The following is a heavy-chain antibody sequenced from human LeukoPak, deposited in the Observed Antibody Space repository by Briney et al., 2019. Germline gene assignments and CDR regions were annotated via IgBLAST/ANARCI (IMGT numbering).Heavy chain of an antibody. Sequence: PSETLSLTCTVSGGSISSYYWSWIRQPPGKGLEWIGEINHSGSTNYNPSLKSRVSVSLDMSKNQFSLKLSSVTAADTAVYYCARVTGYSSGWQWGQGTLVTVSS. J-gene: IGHJ4*02. CDR1: GGSISSYY. CDR3: ARVTGYSSGWQ. CDR2: INHSGST. V-gene: IGHV4-34*01. D-gene: IGHD6-19*01.